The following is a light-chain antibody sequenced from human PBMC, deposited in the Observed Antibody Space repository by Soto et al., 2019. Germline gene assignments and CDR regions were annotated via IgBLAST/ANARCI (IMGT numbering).Light chain of an antibody. CDR1: SSNIGAGYD. V-gene: IGLV1-40*01. CDR2: DDN. Sequence: QSVLTQPPSVSGAPGQGVTISCTGSSSNIGAGYDVHWYRQLPGAAPKVLIYDDNDRPSGVPDRFSASKSGTSASLAITGLQAEDEADYYCQSYDSSLSSSGVFGGGTKLT. J-gene: IGLJ3*02. CDR3: QSYDSSLSSSGV.